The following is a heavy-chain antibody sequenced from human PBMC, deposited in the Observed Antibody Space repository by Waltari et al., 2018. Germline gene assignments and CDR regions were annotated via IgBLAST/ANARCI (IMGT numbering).Heavy chain of an antibody. CDR1: GDSISSYC. D-gene: IGHD3-10*01. V-gene: IGHV4-4*07. CDR3: ARGGYYGSGSCVYFDL. Sequence: QVQLQKSGADLGKPSHTLSLTCSVPGDSISSYCWIWIRQPGGQRLEWIGRIYTSGSYNYNPSLKSRATMSVDTFKKQSSMKLSSVNVADTAVYYCARGGYYGSGSCVYFDLWGRGTLVTVSS. J-gene: IGHJ2*01. CDR2: IYTSGSY.